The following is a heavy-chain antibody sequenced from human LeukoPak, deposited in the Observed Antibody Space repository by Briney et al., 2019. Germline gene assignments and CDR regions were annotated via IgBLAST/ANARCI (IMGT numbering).Heavy chain of an antibody. V-gene: IGHV4-4*07. Sequence: SETLSLTCTASGGSISSYYWSWIRQPAGKGLEWIGRIYTSGSTNYNPSLKSRVTMSVDTSKDQTSLKVNSVTAADTAVYYCARESYSSSYLFDFWCQGTLVTVSS. CDR1: GGSISSYY. CDR2: IYTSGST. CDR3: ARESYSSSYLFDF. J-gene: IGHJ4*02. D-gene: IGHD6-6*01.